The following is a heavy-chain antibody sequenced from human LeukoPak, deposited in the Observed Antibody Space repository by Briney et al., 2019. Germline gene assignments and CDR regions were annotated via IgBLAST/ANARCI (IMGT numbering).Heavy chain of an antibody. CDR3: VRHDRLGAKYTYAPMYY. CDR1: GGSISSTSYY. J-gene: IGHJ4*02. Sequence: SETLSLTCTVSGGSISSTSYYWGWIRQPPGKGLEWIVSIYYSGSPYYNPSLKSRVTISVDTSKNHFSLTLSSVTAADTAVYYCVRHDRLGAKYTYAPMYYWGQGTLVTVSS. V-gene: IGHV4-39*01. D-gene: IGHD3-16*01. CDR2: IYYSGSP.